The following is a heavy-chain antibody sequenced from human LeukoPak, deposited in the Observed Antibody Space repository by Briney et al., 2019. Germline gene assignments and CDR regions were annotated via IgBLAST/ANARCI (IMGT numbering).Heavy chain of an antibody. D-gene: IGHD1-14*01. CDR2: INSDGINT. V-gene: IGHV3-74*01. J-gene: IGHJ4*02. CDR1: GFTFSNYW. Sequence: AGGSLRLSCAASGFTFSNYWMHWVRQAPGKGLVWVSRINSDGINTSYADSVKGRFTISRDNAKNTLNLQMNSLRAEDTAVYYCARYADGIFYWGQGTLVTVSS. CDR3: ARYADGIFY.